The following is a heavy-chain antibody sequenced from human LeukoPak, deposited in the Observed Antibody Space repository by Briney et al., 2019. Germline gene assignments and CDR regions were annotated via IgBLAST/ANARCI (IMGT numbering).Heavy chain of an antibody. J-gene: IGHJ4*02. CDR1: GGSISSYY. CDR3: ARVVCGSGTSCYTDY. Sequence: SETLSLTCTVSGGSISSYYWSWIRQPPGKGLEWIGYIYYSGSTNYNPSLKSRVTISVDTSKNQFSLKLSSVTAADTAVYYCARVVCGSGTSCYTDYWGQGTLVTVSS. D-gene: IGHD2-2*02. CDR2: IYYSGST. V-gene: IGHV4-59*01.